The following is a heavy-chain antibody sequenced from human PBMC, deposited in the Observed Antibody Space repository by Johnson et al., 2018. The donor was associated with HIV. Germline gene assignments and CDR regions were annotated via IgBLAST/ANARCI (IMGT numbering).Heavy chain of an antibody. Sequence: QMQLVESGGGLVQPGGSLRLSCAASGFTFSSYAMHWVRQAPGKGLEWVAVISYDGSNKYYADSVKGRFTISRDNSKNTLYLQMHSLRAEDTAVYYCARDRQSGGGDADAFDIW. V-gene: IGHV3-30*14. CDR3: ARDRQSGGGDADAFDI. CDR2: ISYDGSNK. CDR1: GFTFSSYA. D-gene: IGHD1-26*01. J-gene: IGHJ3*02.